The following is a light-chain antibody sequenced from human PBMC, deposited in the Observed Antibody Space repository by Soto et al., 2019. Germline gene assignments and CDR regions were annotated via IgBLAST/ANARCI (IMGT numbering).Light chain of an antibody. Sequence: DIQMTQSPSTLSASVGDRVTITCRASQSASTFLAWYQQKPGQAPKLLIYDASTLQSGVPSRFSASGSGTEFALTISGLQPVDFAVYYCQQYNRYAVTFGQGTKVDIK. CDR2: DAS. CDR1: QSASTF. V-gene: IGKV1-5*01. CDR3: QQYNRYAVT. J-gene: IGKJ1*01.